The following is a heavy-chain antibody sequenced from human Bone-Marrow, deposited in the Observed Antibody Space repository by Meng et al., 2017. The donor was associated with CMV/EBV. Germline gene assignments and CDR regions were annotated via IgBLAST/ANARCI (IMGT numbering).Heavy chain of an antibody. CDR2: MNSGGSA. CDR1: GGSISSYY. V-gene: IGHV4-59*01. J-gene: IGHJ4*02. Sequence: SETLSLTCNVSGGSISSYYWSWIRQPPGKGLEWIGFMNSGGSANYNASLRSRVTISVDMSRNQFSLRLSSVTAADTAVYYCARLRVAATLYFDYWGQG. D-gene: IGHD2-15*01. CDR3: ARLRVAATLYFDY.